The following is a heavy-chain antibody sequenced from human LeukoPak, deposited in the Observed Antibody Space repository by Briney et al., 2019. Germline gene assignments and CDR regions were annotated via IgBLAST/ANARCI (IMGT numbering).Heavy chain of an antibody. CDR2: ISGSGGST. CDR1: GFTFSSYA. V-gene: IGHV3-23*01. D-gene: IGHD3-22*01. J-gene: IGHJ3*02. Sequence: GGFLRLSCAASGFTFSSYAMSWVRQAPGKGLEWVSAISGSGGSTYYADSVKGRFTISRDNSKNTLYLQMNSLRAEDTAVYYCAKGTAYYYDSRDDAFDIWGQGTMVTVSS. CDR3: AKGTAYYYDSRDDAFDI.